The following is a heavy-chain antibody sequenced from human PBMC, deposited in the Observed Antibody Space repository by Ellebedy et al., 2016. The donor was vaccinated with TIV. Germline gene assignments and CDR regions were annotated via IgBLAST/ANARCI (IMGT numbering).Heavy chain of an antibody. Sequence: GESLKISCVASGFTFRSHGIYWVRQAPGKGLEGVAVISSDGSNKYYADSVKGRFTISRDNSKNTLYLQMNSLRTDDMAVYYCARGGSSGSSDYWGQGTLVTVSS. CDR2: ISSDGSNK. D-gene: IGHD3-10*01. CDR1: GFTFRSHG. V-gene: IGHV3-30*03. CDR3: ARGGSSGSSDY. J-gene: IGHJ4*02.